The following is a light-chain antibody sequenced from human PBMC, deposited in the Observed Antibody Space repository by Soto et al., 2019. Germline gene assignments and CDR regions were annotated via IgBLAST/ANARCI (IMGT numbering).Light chain of an antibody. CDR2: EVS. CDR3: CSYAGSSTYV. V-gene: IGLV2-23*02. J-gene: IGLJ1*01. Sequence: QSVLTQPASVSGSPGQSITISCTGTSSDVGSYNLVSWYQQHPGKAPKLMIYEVSKRPSVVSNRFSGSKSGNTASLTISGLQAEDEADYYCCSYAGSSTYVLGTGTKVTVL. CDR1: SSDVGSYNL.